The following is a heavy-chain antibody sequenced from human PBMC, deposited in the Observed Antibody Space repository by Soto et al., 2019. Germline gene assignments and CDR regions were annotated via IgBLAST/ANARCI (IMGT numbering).Heavy chain of an antibody. D-gene: IGHD5-12*01. CDR2: FDPEDGET. CDR1: VYTTTKLS. J-gene: IGHJ4*01. V-gene: IGHV1-24*01. Sequence: SVKLVWTVSVYTTTKLSMHWVRQAPGKGLEWMGGFDPEDGETMYAQKFQGRFTMTEDTSTDTASMEMSSLRSEDTAVYSCATGRGLQFEPFDYWGHGTVFTVSS. CDR3: ATGRGLQFEPFDY.